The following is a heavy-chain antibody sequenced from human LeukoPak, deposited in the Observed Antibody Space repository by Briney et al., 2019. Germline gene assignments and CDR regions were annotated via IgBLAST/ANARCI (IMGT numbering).Heavy chain of an antibody. D-gene: IGHD2-8*01. V-gene: IGHV3-23*01. Sequence: QPGGSLRLSFAASGFTFSSYAMSWVRQAPGKGLEWVSAISGSGGSTYYPASVKGRFTISRDNSKNTLYLQMNSLRAEDTAVYYCAKDQWGLFIWGQGTMVTVSS. CDR1: GFTFSSYA. J-gene: IGHJ3*02. CDR3: AKDQWGLFI. CDR2: ISGSGGST.